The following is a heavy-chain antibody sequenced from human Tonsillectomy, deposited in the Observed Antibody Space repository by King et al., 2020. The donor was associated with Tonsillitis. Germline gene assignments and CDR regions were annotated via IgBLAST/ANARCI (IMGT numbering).Heavy chain of an antibody. CDR3: AKAVVPYYYYGMDV. D-gene: IGHD6-6*01. CDR1: GFTFSSYG. V-gene: IGHV3-30*02. CDR2: IRYDGSNK. Sequence: VQLVESGGGVVQPGGSLRLSCAASGFTFSSYGMHWVRQAPGKGLEWEAFIRYDGSNKYYADSVKGRFTISRDNSKNTLYLQMNSLRAEDTAVYYCAKAVVPYYYYGMDVWGQGTTVTVSS. J-gene: IGHJ6*02.